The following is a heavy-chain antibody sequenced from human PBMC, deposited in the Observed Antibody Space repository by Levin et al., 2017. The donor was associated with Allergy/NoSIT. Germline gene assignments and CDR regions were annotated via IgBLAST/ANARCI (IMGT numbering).Heavy chain of an antibody. V-gene: IGHV3-21*01. CDR2: ISSSSSYI. CDR1: GFTFSSYS. CDR3: ARDGHYGDYCDY. D-gene: IGHD4-17*01. Sequence: ASVKVSCAASGFTFSSYSMNWVRQAPGKGLEWVSSISSSSSYIYYADSVKGRFTISRDNAKNSLYLQMNSLRAEDTAVYYCARDGHYGDYCDYWGQGTLVTVSS. J-gene: IGHJ4*02.